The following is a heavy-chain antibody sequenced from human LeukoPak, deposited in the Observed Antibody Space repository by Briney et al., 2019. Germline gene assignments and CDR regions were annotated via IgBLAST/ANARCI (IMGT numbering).Heavy chain of an antibody. Sequence: GASVKVSCKASGGTFSSYAISWVRQAPGQGLEWMGGIIPIFGTANYAQKFQGRVTITADESTSTAYMELSSLRSEDTAVCYCAREDNDFWSGYRGAFDIWGQGTMVTVSS. D-gene: IGHD3-3*01. V-gene: IGHV1-69*13. CDR1: GGTFSSYA. J-gene: IGHJ3*02. CDR3: AREDNDFWSGYRGAFDI. CDR2: IIPIFGTA.